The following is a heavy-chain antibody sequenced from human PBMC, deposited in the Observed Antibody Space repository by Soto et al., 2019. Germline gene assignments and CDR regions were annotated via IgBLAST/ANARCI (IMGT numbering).Heavy chain of an antibody. D-gene: IGHD2-15*01. V-gene: IGHV1-18*04. CDR1: GYTFISHG. Sequence: QVQLVQAGVEVKKPGASVKVSCKASGYTFISHGIIWLRQAPGQGLEGMGWISGKNGNTNYAQKLQGRVTLTTDTSTSTAYMELRSLRSDDTAVYYCARVSSSIVVVPDYGMDVWGQGTTVTVSS. J-gene: IGHJ6*02. CDR2: ISGKNGNT. CDR3: ARVSSSIVVVPDYGMDV.